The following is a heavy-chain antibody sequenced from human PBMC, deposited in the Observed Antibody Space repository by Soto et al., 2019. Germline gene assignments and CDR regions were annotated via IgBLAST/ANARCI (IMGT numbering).Heavy chain of an antibody. J-gene: IGHJ6*03. CDR1: GYTFTTYD. V-gene: IGHV1-8*01. CDR2: MNSKSGNT. CDR3: ARGFLARDRYYYMDV. Sequence: QVQLVQSGAEVKKPGASVKVSCEASGYTFTTYDINWVRQATGQGLEWMGWMNSKSGNTGYAEKFQGRLTMTRDPSISTAYMELSSLTSDDAAIYFCARGFLARDRYYYMDVWGKGTTVTVSS.